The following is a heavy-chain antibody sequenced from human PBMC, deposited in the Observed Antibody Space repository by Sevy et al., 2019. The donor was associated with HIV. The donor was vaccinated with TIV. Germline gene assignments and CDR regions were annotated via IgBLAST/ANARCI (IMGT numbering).Heavy chain of an antibody. CDR1: GFTFSSYW. J-gene: IGHJ4*02. CDR3: ARPLGDFWSGYYALDYFDY. Sequence: GGSLRLSCVASGFTFSSYWMSWVRQAPGKGLEWVANIKQDGSEKYYVDSVKGRFTISRDNAKNSLYLQMNSLRAEDTAVYYCARPLGDFWSGYYALDYFDYWGQGTLVTVSS. D-gene: IGHD3-3*01. V-gene: IGHV3-7*01. CDR2: IKQDGSEK.